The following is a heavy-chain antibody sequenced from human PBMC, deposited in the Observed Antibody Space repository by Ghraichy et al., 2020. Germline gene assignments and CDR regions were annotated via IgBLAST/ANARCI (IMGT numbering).Heavy chain of an antibody. CDR2: IKGDGTT. J-gene: IGHJ4*02. CDR1: GFTISNYW. Sequence: GGSLRLSCTASGFTISNYWMHWVRQAPGKGLVWVSRIKGDGTTSYADSVKGRFTISRDNAKNILYLQMNSLRAEDTAVYYCARGKGEQLDRYFDYWGQGILVAVSS. V-gene: IGHV3-74*01. D-gene: IGHD1-26*01. CDR3: ARGKGEQLDRYFDY.